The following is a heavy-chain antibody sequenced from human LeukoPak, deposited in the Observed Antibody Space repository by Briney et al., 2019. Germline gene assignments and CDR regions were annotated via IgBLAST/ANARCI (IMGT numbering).Heavy chain of an antibody. V-gene: IGHV4-34*01. Sequence: SSETPSLTCAVYGGSFSGYYWSWIRQPPGKGLEWIGEINHSGSTNYNPSLKSRVTISVDTSKNQFSLKLSSVTAADTAVYYCARWGWLRPIDYWGQGTLVTVSS. D-gene: IGHD5-12*01. CDR3: ARWGWLRPIDY. J-gene: IGHJ4*02. CDR2: INHSGST. CDR1: GGSFSGYY.